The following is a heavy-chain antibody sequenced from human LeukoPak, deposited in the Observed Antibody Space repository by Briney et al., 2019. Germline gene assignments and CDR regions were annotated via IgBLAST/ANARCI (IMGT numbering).Heavy chain of an antibody. D-gene: IGHD6-19*01. CDR1: GFTFSSHA. V-gene: IGHV3-23*01. CDR3: AKEKAVARSSGWHAFDV. J-gene: IGHJ3*01. Sequence: GGSLRFSCAASGFTFSSHAMSWARQAPGKGLQWVSAVSPGGDKTYYADSVKGRFTVSRDNSRNTLYLQMNSLRADDTAVYFCAKEKAVARSSGWHAFDVWGQGSLVTAS. CDR2: VSPGGDKT.